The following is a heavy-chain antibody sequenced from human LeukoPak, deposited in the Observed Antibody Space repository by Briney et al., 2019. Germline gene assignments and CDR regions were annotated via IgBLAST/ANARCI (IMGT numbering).Heavy chain of an antibody. CDR1: GGSISSYY. V-gene: IGHV4-59*08. CDR2: IYYSGST. Sequence: PSETLSLTCTVSGGSISSYYWSWIRQPPGKGLEWIGYIYYSGSTNYNPSLKSRVTISVDTSKNQFSLKLSSVTAADTAVYYCARGYSSSWYDFVYWGQGTLVTVSS. CDR3: ARGYSSSWYDFVY. D-gene: IGHD6-13*01. J-gene: IGHJ4*02.